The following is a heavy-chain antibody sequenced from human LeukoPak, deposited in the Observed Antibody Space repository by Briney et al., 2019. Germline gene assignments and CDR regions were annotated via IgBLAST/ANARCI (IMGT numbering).Heavy chain of an antibody. CDR3: ARSKMRSALYYFDY. Sequence: TSETLSLTCAVYGGSFSGYYWSWIRQPPGKGLEWIGEINHSGSTNYNPSLKSRVTISVDTSKNQFSLKLSSATAADTAVYYCARSKMRSALYYFDYWGQGTLVTVSS. CDR1: GGSFSGYY. CDR2: INHSGST. V-gene: IGHV4-34*01. J-gene: IGHJ4*02. D-gene: IGHD3-3*01.